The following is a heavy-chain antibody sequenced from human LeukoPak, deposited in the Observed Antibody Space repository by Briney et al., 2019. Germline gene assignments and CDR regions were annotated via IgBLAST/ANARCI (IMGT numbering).Heavy chain of an antibody. Sequence: SVKVSCKASGGTFSSYAISWVRQAPGQGLEWMGGIIPIFGTANYAQKFQGRVTITTDESTSTAYMELSSLRSEDTAVYYCAREGSDSRDAFDIWGQGTMVTVSS. D-gene: IGHD6-13*01. CDR2: IIPIFGTA. J-gene: IGHJ3*02. V-gene: IGHV1-69*05. CDR3: AREGSDSRDAFDI. CDR1: GGTFSSYA.